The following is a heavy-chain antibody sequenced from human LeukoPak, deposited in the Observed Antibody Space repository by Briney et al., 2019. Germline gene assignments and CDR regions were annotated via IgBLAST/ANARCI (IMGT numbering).Heavy chain of an antibody. V-gene: IGHV4-34*01. CDR1: GGSFSNYY. J-gene: IGHJ4*03. D-gene: IGHD3-3*01. CDR2: ISHNGST. CDR3: ARFLFYDFWSGYPYYFDY. Sequence: SETLSLTCGVYGGSFSNYYWSWIRQPPGKGLEWIGEISHNGSTNYNPSLKSRVTISMDTSKIQFSLKLNSVTAADTAVYYCARFLFYDFWSGYPYYFDYWGHGTLVTVSS.